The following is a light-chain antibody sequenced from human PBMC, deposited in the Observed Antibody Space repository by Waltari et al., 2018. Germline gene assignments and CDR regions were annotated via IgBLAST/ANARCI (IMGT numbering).Light chain of an antibody. CDR1: SSDVGGYNA. Sequence: QSALTQPASVSGSPGQSIAISRTGTSSDVGGYNAVSWYQQHPGKAPKLIIYDVSNRPSGVSDRFSGSKSGNTASLTISGLQTEDEADYYCSSYTSSSTYVFGIGTKVTVL. J-gene: IGLJ1*01. CDR3: SSYTSSSTYV. CDR2: DVS. V-gene: IGLV2-14*03.